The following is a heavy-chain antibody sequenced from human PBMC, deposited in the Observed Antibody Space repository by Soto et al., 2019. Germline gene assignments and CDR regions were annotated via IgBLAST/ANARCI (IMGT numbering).Heavy chain of an antibody. J-gene: IGHJ6*02. CDR3: ARMDSDYTSYGLDV. CDR1: GFSLTNGRMG. Sequence: QVTLKESGPVLVKPTETLTLTCSVSGFSLTNGRMGVSWIRPPPGKALEGLAHFFSDAERSYSTSMQSRLNIYKDSAGSQVVLTMTNLAPADTATYFCARMDSDYTSYGLDVWGQGIAVTVS. D-gene: IGHD4-4*01. CDR2: FFSDAER. V-gene: IGHV2-26*01.